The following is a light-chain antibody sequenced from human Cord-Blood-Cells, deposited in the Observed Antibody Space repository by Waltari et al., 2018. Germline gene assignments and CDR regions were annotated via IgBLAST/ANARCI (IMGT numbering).Light chain of an antibody. Sequence: SSELTQDPAVSVAFGQTVRITGQGDSLRSDYASWYQQKPGQAPVLVIYGKNNRPSGIPDRFSRSRSGNTASLTITGAQAEDEADYYCNSRDSSGNHLGVFGGGTKLTVL. CDR2: GKN. V-gene: IGLV3-19*01. CDR3: NSRDSSGNHLGV. J-gene: IGLJ3*02. CDR1: SLRSDY.